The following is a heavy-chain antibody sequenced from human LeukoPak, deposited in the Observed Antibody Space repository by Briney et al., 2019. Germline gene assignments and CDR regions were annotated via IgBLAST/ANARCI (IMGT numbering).Heavy chain of an antibody. Sequence: GASLRLSCAASGFTFSSYAMSWVRQAPGKGLKWVSTISGSGGSIYYADSVKGRFTISRDNSKNTLYLQMNSLRAEDTAVYYCAKGGDGRYYDSSGSFFYYYGMDVWGQGTTVTVSS. CDR1: GFTFSSYA. D-gene: IGHD3-22*01. V-gene: IGHV3-23*01. J-gene: IGHJ6*02. CDR3: AKGGDGRYYDSSGSFFYYYGMDV. CDR2: ISGSGGSI.